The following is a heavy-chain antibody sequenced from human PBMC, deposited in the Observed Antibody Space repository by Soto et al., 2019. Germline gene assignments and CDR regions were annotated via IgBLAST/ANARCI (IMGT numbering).Heavy chain of an antibody. CDR2: IIPIFGTA. CDR1: GGTFSSYA. Sequence: SVKVSCKASGGTFSSYAISWVRQAPGQGLEWMGGIIPIFGTANYAQKFQGRVTITADKSTSTAYMELSSLRSEDTAVYYCARVRGRVPAAITGTTGGPFDYWGQGTLVTVS. J-gene: IGHJ4*02. CDR3: ARVRGRVPAAITGTTGGPFDY. V-gene: IGHV1-69*06. D-gene: IGHD2-2*02.